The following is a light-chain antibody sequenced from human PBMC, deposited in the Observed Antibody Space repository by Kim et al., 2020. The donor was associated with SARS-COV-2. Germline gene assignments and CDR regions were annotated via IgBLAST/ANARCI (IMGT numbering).Light chain of an antibody. V-gene: IGKV3-20*01. CDR1: QSVSSSY. CDR2: CAS. J-gene: IGKJ2*01. Sequence: PGERATLSCRASQSVSSSYLAWYQQKPGQAPRLLIYCASSRATGIPDRFSGSGSGTDFTLTISRLEPEDFAVYYCQQYGSSPPMYTFGQGTKLEIK. CDR3: QQYGSSPPMYT.